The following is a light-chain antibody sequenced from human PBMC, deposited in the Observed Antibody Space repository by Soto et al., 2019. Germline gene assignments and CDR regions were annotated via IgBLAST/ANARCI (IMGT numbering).Light chain of an antibody. CDR2: GAS. CDR3: QQYGTSRT. Sequence: ELVMTQSPATLSLSPGDSATLSCRASQSVSSNLAWYQQKPGQAPRLLIYGASTRATGIQARFSGSGSGTEFTLTIRRLEPEDFAVYYCQQYGTSRTFGQGTKVDIK. J-gene: IGKJ1*01. V-gene: IGKV3-15*01. CDR1: QSVSSN.